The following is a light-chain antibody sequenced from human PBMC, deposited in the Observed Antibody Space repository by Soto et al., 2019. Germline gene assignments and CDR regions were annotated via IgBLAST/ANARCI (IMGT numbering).Light chain of an antibody. V-gene: IGKV2-28*01. CDR1: QSLLHSNGKTF. CDR3: MQALQTPYT. CDR2: LGS. Sequence: DIVMTQSPLSLPVTPGEPASISCRSSQSLLHSNGKTFFDWYLQKPGQSPQVLIYLGSNRASGVPDRLSGSWSGTDFILNISRVEAEDVGVYYCMQALQTPYTFGQGTKLEIK. J-gene: IGKJ2*01.